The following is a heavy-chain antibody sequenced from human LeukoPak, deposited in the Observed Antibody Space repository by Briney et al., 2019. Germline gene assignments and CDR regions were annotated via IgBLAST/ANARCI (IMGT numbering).Heavy chain of an antibody. V-gene: IGHV1-18*01. CDR3: ARDFDDSSQGYYFDY. CDR2: ISPYIGNT. D-gene: IGHD3-22*01. Sequence: GASVKVSCKASGYTFTSYGISWVRQAPGQGLEWMGWISPYIGNTNYAQKLQGRVTMTTDTSTSTAYMELRSLRSDDTAVYYCARDFDDSSQGYYFDYWGQGTLVTVSS. J-gene: IGHJ4*02. CDR1: GYTFTSYG.